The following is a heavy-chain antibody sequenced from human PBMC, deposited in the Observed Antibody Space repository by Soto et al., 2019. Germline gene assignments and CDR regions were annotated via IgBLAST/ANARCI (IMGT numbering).Heavy chain of an antibody. CDR1: GFTFSTYA. J-gene: IGHJ6*02. CDR3: AGYTYTSRYSYYGMDV. Sequence: GGSLRLSCAASGFTFSTYAMSWVRQAPGKGLEWVGIVRNIAYGETTEYATSVRGRFIVSRDNSKSIAYLQMNSLTSEDTAVYYCAGYTYTSRYSYYGMDVWGQGTTVTVSS. V-gene: IGHV3-49*04. D-gene: IGHD6-13*01. CDR2: VRNIAYGETT.